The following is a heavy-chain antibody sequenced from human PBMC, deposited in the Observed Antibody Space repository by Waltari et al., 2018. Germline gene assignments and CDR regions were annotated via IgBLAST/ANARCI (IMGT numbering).Heavy chain of an antibody. D-gene: IGHD3-16*02. Sequence: QLQLQESGPGLVKPSETLSLTCTVSGGSISSSRYYWGWIRQPPGKGLEWIGSIYYSGRTYYNPSLKSRVTISVDTSKNQFSLKLSSVTAADTAVYYCARAGLNYDYIWGSYRSKYYYYGMDVWGQGTTVTVSS. CDR3: ARAGLNYDYIWGSYRSKYYYYGMDV. CDR2: IYYSGRT. V-gene: IGHV4-39*07. CDR1: GGSISSSRYY. J-gene: IGHJ6*02.